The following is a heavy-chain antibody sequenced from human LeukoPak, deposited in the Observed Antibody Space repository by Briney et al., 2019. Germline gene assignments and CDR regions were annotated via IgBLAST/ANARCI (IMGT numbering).Heavy chain of an antibody. D-gene: IGHD3-10*01. CDR3: ARGPLMVRGPFDY. CDR1: GGSISTYY. V-gene: IGHV4-59*01. Sequence: PSETLSLTCTVSGGSISTYYWSWIRQPPGKGLEWIGFIYHSGSTNQNPSLRSRVTISVDTSKNQFSLKLNSVTAADTAVYYCARGPLMVRGPFDYWGQGTLVTVSS. CDR2: IYHSGST. J-gene: IGHJ4*02.